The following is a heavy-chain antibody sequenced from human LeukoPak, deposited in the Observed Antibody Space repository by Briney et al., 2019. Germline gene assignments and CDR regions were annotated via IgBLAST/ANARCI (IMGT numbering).Heavy chain of an antibody. CDR3: AKDGKHRVVPAPRVYYYYYYMDV. D-gene: IGHD2-2*01. J-gene: IGHJ6*03. Sequence: GASVKVSCKASGYTFTGYYMHWVRQAPGQGLEWMGWINPNSGGTNYAQKFQGRVTMTRDTSISTAYMELSRLRSDDTAVYYCAKDGKHRVVPAPRVYYYYYYMDVWGKGTTVTVSS. V-gene: IGHV1-2*02. CDR1: GYTFTGYY. CDR2: INPNSGGT.